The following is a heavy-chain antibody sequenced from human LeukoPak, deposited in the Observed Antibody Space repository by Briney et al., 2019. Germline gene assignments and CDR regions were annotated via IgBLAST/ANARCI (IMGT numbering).Heavy chain of an antibody. CDR1: GYSISSGYY. V-gene: IGHV4-38-2*02. CDR3: ARSDGYGLVGI. CDR2: IYYSGST. Sequence: SETLSLTCTVSGYSISSGYYWGWIRQPPGKGLEWIGYIYYSGSTNYNPSLKSRVIIIIDTPKNHFSLTLSSVTAADTAVYYCARSDGYGLVGIWGQGTMVTVSS. D-gene: IGHD3-10*01. J-gene: IGHJ3*02.